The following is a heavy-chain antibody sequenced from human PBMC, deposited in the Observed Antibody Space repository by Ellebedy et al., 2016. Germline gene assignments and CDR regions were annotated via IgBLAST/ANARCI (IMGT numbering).Heavy chain of an antibody. Sequence: GGSLRLSCAASGFTFSSYAMHWVRQAPGKGLEWVAVISYDGSNKYYADSVKGRFTISRDNSKNTLHLQMNSLRAEDTAVYYCAKSSSSWYRETDYWGQGTLVTVSS. CDR2: ISYDGSNK. V-gene: IGHV3-30-3*02. CDR1: GFTFSSYA. CDR3: AKSSSSWYRETDY. J-gene: IGHJ4*02. D-gene: IGHD6-13*01.